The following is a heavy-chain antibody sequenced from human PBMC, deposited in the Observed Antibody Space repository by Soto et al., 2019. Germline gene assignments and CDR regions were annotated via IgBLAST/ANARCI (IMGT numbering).Heavy chain of an antibody. D-gene: IGHD2-15*01. CDR1: GGSISSGDYY. J-gene: IGHJ5*02. CDR3: ARDLGGGGSGRETNWLDP. Sequence: SETLSLTCTVSGGSISSGDYYWSWIRQPPGKGLEWIGYIYYSGSTYYNPSLKSRVTISVDTSKNQFSLKLSSVTAADTAVYYCARDLGGGGSGRETNWLDPWGQGTLVTVSS. CDR2: IYYSGST. V-gene: IGHV4-30-4*01.